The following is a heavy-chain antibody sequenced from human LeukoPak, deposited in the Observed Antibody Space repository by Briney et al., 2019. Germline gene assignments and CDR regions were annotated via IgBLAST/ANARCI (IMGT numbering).Heavy chain of an antibody. J-gene: IGHJ4*02. CDR1: GFTFSSHA. Sequence: GGSLRLSCAASGFTFSSHAMSWVRQAPGKGLEWVSAISGSGGSTYYADSVKGRFTISRDNSKNTLYLQMNSLRAEDTAVYYCAKAFLDPGLYYFDYWGQGTLVTVPS. V-gene: IGHV3-23*01. CDR3: AKAFLDPGLYYFDY. CDR2: ISGSGGST.